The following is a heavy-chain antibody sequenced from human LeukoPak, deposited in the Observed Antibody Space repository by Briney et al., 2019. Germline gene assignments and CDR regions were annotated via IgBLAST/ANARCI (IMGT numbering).Heavy chain of an antibody. J-gene: IGHJ4*02. CDR3: TRDSTTFRFGY. CDR1: GFTFSSYG. V-gene: IGHV3-30*03. D-gene: IGHD4-11*01. CDR2: ISYDGSNK. Sequence: GGSLRLSCAASGFTFSSYGMHWVRQAPGKGLEWVAVISYDGSNKYYADSVKGRFTISRDNSKNTLYLQMSSLRAEDTAVYYCTRDSTTFRFGYWGQGTLVTVSS.